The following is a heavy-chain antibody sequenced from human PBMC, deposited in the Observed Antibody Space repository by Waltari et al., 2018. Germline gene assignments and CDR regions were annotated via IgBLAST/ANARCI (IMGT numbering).Heavy chain of an antibody. J-gene: IGHJ5*02. D-gene: IGHD6-13*01. CDR3: AKRAYSSSWFWFDP. Sequence: EVQLLESGGGLVQPGGSLRLSCAASGFTFRIYVMSWVRQAPGKGREWVSAIGVDGRGTYYTDSVKGRFTISRDNSKNALFLRMDSLRAEDTAVYYCAKRAYSSSWFWFDPWGQGTLVTVSS. V-gene: IGHV3-23*01. CDR1: GFTFRIYV. CDR2: IGVDGRGT.